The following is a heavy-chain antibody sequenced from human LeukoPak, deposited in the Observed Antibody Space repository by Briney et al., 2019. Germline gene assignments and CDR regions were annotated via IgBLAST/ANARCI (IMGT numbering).Heavy chain of an antibody. CDR2: IYTSGST. J-gene: IGHJ5*02. Sequence: PSQTLSLTCTVSGGSISSGSYYWSWIRQPAGKGLEWIGRIYTSGSTNYNPSLKSRVTISVDTSKNQFSLKLSSVTAADTAVYYCAREGGSSGWYSALGFDPWGQGTLVTVSS. CDR3: AREGGSSGWYSALGFDP. CDR1: GGSISSGSYY. V-gene: IGHV4-61*02. D-gene: IGHD6-19*01.